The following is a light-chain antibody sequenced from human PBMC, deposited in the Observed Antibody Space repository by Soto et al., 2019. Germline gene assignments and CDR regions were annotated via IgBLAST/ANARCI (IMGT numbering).Light chain of an antibody. CDR3: QSYYAGDSGSV. J-gene: IGLJ2*01. CDR1: SANIGAGHD. CDR2: GNT. Sequence: QSVLTQPPSVSGAPGQRVTISCTGSSANIGAGHDVHWYQHVPGTAPKLLIYGNTNRPSGVPDRFSGSRSGTSASLAIAGRQPEDEADYYCQSYYAGDSGSVFGGGTKLTVL. V-gene: IGLV1-40*01.